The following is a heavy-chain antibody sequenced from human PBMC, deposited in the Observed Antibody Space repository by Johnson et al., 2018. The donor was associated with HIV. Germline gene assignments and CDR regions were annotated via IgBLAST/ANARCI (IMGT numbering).Heavy chain of an antibody. CDR1: GFTFSSYA. J-gene: IGHJ3*02. CDR2: ISGSGGST. V-gene: IGHV3-23*04. Sequence: MQLVESGGGLVQPGGSLRLSCAASGFTFSSYAMSWVRQAPGKGLEWVSAISGSGGSTYYADSVKGRFTISRDNAKNSLYLQMNILTAEDTAVYYCARAPEVRGIDAFDIWGQGTMVTVPS. CDR3: ARAPEVRGIDAFDI. D-gene: IGHD3-10*01.